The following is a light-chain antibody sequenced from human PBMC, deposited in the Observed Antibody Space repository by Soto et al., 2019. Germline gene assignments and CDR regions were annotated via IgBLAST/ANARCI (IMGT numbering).Light chain of an antibody. CDR3: QQLYDYPIT. CDR1: QSISTY. J-gene: IGKJ3*01. Sequence: DIQMTQSPSTLSASVGDRVAITCRASQSISTYLAWYQQKPGKAPKLLIFAAFSLENGVPSRFSGSGSGADFTLTISSLQPEDSGTYYCQQLYDYPITFGPGTKVDIK. V-gene: IGKV1-5*01. CDR2: AAF.